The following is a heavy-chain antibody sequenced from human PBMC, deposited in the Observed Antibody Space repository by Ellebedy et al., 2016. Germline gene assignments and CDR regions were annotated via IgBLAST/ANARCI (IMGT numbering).Heavy chain of an antibody. D-gene: IGHD6-13*01. CDR2: ITTSSAYI. CDR3: ARGRMAAAGSERFDS. V-gene: IGHV3-21*01. Sequence: GGSLRLXXEASGFSFSSYRMNWVRQVPGQGLEWVASITTSSAYIYYRDSVKGRFSISRDDAKNSLYLQMNSLRGEDTGVYYCARGRMAAAGSERFDSWGQGSLVTVSS. CDR1: GFSFSSYR. J-gene: IGHJ5*01.